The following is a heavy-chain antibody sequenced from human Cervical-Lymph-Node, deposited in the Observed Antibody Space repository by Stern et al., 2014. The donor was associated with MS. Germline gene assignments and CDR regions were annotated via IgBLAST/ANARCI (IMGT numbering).Heavy chain of an antibody. V-gene: IGHV4-4*02. D-gene: IGHD2/OR15-2a*01. Sequence: LQLQESGPGLVKPSGTLSLTCAVSGGSVSSTNWWSWVRQSPGKGLEWIGNIYHSGHYNYRPSLRSRVSISLDNSKNHLSLHLTSVTAADTAVYYCARERQQYCNSEGCSYWYFDLWGRGTLVTVSS. J-gene: IGHJ2*01. CDR2: IYHSGHY. CDR3: ARERQQYCNSEGCSYWYFDL. CDR1: GGSVSSTNW.